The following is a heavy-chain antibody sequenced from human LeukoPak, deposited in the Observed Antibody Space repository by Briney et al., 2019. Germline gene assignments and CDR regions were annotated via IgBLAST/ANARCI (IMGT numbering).Heavy chain of an antibody. Sequence: GGSLRLSCAASGFTFSSYSMNWVRQAPGKGLEWVSYISSSSSTIYYADSVKGRFTISRGNAKNSLYLQMNSLRAEDTAVYYCARGPGFYGSGNDAFDIWGQGTMVTVSS. J-gene: IGHJ3*02. D-gene: IGHD3-10*01. CDR3: ARGPGFYGSGNDAFDI. CDR2: ISSSSSTI. CDR1: GFTFSSYS. V-gene: IGHV3-48*01.